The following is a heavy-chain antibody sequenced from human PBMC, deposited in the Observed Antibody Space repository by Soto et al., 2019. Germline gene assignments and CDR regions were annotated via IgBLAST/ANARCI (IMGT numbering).Heavy chain of an antibody. D-gene: IGHD3-3*01. CDR3: ARGGQDFWSGTFDY. Sequence: ASETLSLTCTVSGGSISNYFCNWIRQPAGKGLEWIGRIDNSGSTNYNPSLKSRITMSADTSRNQFSLKLNSVTAADTAVYYCARGGQDFWSGTFDYWGQGALVTVSS. J-gene: IGHJ4*02. CDR1: GGSISNYF. V-gene: IGHV4-4*07. CDR2: IDNSGST.